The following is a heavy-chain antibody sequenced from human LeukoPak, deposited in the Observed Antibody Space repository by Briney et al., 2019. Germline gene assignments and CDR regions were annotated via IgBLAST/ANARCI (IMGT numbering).Heavy chain of an antibody. Sequence: PGGSLRLSCAASGFTFSGYWMTWVRQAPGKGLEWVANIKQDGSEQYYVDSVKGRFTISRDNAKNSLYLQMNSLRAEDTAVYYCARVLGVVAYYYMDVWGKGTTVTVSS. V-gene: IGHV3-7*01. D-gene: IGHD2-15*01. CDR1: GFTFSGYW. J-gene: IGHJ6*03. CDR3: ARVLGVVAYYYMDV. CDR2: IKQDGSEQ.